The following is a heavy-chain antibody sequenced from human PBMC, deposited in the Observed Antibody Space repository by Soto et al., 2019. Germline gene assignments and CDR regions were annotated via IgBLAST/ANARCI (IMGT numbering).Heavy chain of an antibody. CDR1: GFTVSSYS. Sequence: LRLSCAASGFTVSSYSMNWVRQAPGKGLEWVSSISSSSSYIYYADSVKGRFTISRDNAKNSLYLQMNSLRAEDTAVYYCARDPPSYSSSWQEDYWGQGTLVTVSS. V-gene: IGHV3-21*01. CDR2: ISSSSSYI. CDR3: ARDPPSYSSSWQEDY. J-gene: IGHJ4*02. D-gene: IGHD6-13*01.